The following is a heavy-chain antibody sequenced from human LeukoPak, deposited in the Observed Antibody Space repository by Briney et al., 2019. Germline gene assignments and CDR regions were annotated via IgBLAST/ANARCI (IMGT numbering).Heavy chain of an antibody. CDR2: ISSSSSYI. D-gene: IGHD4-17*01. V-gene: IGHV3-21*01. Sequence: GRSLRLSCAASGFTFSSYSRNWVRQAPGKGLEWVSSISSSSSYIYYADSVKGRFTISRDNAKNSLYLQMNSLRAEDTAVYYCARVVDYGDYYHDYWGQGTLVTVSS. J-gene: IGHJ4*02. CDR1: GFTFSSYS. CDR3: ARVVDYGDYYHDY.